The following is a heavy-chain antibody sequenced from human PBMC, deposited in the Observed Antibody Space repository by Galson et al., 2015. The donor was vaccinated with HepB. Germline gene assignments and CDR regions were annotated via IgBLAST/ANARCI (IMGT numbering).Heavy chain of an antibody. D-gene: IGHD4-23*01. CDR2: FDPEDGET. CDR1: GYTLTELS. CDR3: AVEINDYGGKVDY. J-gene: IGHJ4*02. Sequence: SVKVSCKVSGYTLTELSMHWVRQAPGKGLEWMGGFDPEDGETIYAQKFQGRVTITADESTSTAYMELSSLRSEDTAVYYCAVEINDYGGKVDYWGQGTLVTVSS. V-gene: IGHV1-24*01.